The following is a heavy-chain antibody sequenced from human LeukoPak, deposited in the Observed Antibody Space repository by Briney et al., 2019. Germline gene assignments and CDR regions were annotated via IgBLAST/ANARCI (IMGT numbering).Heavy chain of an antibody. CDR1: GGTFSSYA. CDR3: ASPGGYYYYMDV. V-gene: IGHV1-69*13. D-gene: IGHD1-26*01. CDR2: IIPIFGTA. J-gene: IGHJ6*03. Sequence: GASVKVSCKASGGTFSSYAISWVRQAPGQGLEWMGGIIPIFGTANYAQKFQGRVTITADESTSTAYMGLSSLRSEDTAVYYCASPGGYYYYMDVWGKGTTVTVSS.